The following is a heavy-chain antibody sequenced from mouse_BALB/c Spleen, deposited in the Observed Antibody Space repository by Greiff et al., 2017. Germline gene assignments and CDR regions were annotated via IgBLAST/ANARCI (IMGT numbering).Heavy chain of an antibody. CDR1: GYTFTDYA. D-gene: IGHD4-1*01. J-gene: IGHJ4*01. Sequence: VQGVESGAELVRPGVSVKISCKGSGYTFTDYAMHWVKQSHAKSLEWIGVISTYYGDASYNQKFKGKATMTVDKSSSTAYMELARLTSEDSAIYYCARLGNWDYAMDYWGQGTSVTVSS. CDR2: ISTYYGDA. V-gene: IGHV1S137*01. CDR3: ARLGNWDYAMDY.